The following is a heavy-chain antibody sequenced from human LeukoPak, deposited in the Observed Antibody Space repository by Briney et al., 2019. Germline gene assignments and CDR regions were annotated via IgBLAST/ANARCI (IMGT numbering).Heavy chain of an antibody. CDR3: SRGPWGRFDY. CDR1: GFTFSSHW. Sequence: PGGSLRLSCAASGFTFSSHWMHWVRQAPGKGLVWVSRIHSNGSSTTYADSVKGRFTISRDNAKNTVYLLMSSLRAEDTAVYYCSRGPWGRFDYWGQGTLVTVSS. D-gene: IGHD3-16*01. J-gene: IGHJ4*02. CDR2: IHSNGSST. V-gene: IGHV3-74*01.